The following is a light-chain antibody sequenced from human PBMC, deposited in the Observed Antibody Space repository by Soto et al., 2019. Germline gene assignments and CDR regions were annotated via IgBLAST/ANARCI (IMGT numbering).Light chain of an antibody. J-gene: IGLJ2*01. CDR1: SSNVGNNY. Sequence: QSALTQPPSVSAAPGQNVTISCSGSSSNVGNNYVSWYQQIPQTAPKLLIYDNDKRPSGIPDRFSGSTSGTSATLGITGVQTGDEADYFCVTWDSSLSVIVVFGGGTQLTVL. V-gene: IGLV1-51*01. CDR3: VTWDSSLSVIVV. CDR2: DND.